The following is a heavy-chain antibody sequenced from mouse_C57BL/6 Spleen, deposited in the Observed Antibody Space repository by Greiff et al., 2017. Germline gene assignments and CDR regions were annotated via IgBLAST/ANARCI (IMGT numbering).Heavy chain of an antibody. J-gene: IGHJ2*01. V-gene: IGHV1-82*01. CDR2: IYPGDGDT. Sequence: QVQLKESGPELVKPGASVKISCKASGYAFSSSWMNWVKQRPGKGLEWIGRIYPGDGDTNYNGKFKGKATLTADKSSSTAYMQLSSLTSEDSAVYFCARESGSYYGSSSYFDYWGQGTTLTVSS. CDR3: ARESGSYYGSSSYFDY. D-gene: IGHD1-1*01. CDR1: GYAFSSSW.